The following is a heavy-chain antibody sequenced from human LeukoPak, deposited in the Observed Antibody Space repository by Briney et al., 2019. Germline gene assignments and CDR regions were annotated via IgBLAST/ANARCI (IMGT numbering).Heavy chain of an antibody. J-gene: IGHJ5*02. D-gene: IGHD5-12*01. CDR3: ARDIVATQSNWFDP. CDR1: GGSISSGGYY. CDR2: IYYSGST. Sequence: PSETLSLTCTVSGGSISSGGYYWSWIRQHPGKGLEWIGYIYYSGSTYYNPSLKSRVTISVDTSKNQFSLKLSSVTAADTAVYYCARDIVATQSNWFDPWGQGTLVTVSS. V-gene: IGHV4-31*03.